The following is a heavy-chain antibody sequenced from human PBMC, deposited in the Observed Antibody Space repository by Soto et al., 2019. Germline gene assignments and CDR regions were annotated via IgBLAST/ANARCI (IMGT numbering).Heavy chain of an antibody. J-gene: IGHJ6*02. Sequence: QVQLVQSGAEVKKPGSSVKVSCKASGGTFSRYSITWVRQAPGHGLEWIGRIIPIFGIPTYAQKFQGRVTFTADEATSTAYMELGSLRSDHTAVYYCAREDRDRETGLIPAAIDGMDVWGQGTTVTVSS. CDR1: GGTFSRYS. CDR3: AREDRDRETGLIPAAIDGMDV. D-gene: IGHD2-2*01. V-gene: IGHV1-69*08. CDR2: IIPIFGIP.